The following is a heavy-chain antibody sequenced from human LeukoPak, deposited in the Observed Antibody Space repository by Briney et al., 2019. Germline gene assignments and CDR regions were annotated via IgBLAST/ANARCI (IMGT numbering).Heavy chain of an antibody. CDR3: ARNPYVDTAMVRDRGGFYDY. CDR2: ISSSGSTI. V-gene: IGHV3-48*03. CDR1: GFTFSSYE. D-gene: IGHD5-18*01. J-gene: IGHJ4*02. Sequence: PGGSLRLSCAASGFTFSSYEMNWVRQAPGKGLEWVSYISSSGSTIYYADFVKGRFTISRDNAKNSLYLQMNSLRAEDTAVYYCARNPYVDTAMVRDRGGFYDYWGQGTLVTVSS.